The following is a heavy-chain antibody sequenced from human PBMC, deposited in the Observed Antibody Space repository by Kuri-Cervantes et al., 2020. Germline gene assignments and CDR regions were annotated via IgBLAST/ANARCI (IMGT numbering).Heavy chain of an antibody. CDR2: ISYDGSNK. Sequence: GGSLRLSCAASRFTYSSYAMHWVRQAPGKGLEWVAVISYDGSNKYYADSVKGRFTISRDNSKNTLYLQMNSLRAEDTAVYYCAKDGAKWARYYFDYWGQGTLVTVSS. J-gene: IGHJ4*02. D-gene: IGHD1-26*01. V-gene: IGHV3-30-3*01. CDR3: AKDGAKWARYYFDY. CDR1: RFTYSSYA.